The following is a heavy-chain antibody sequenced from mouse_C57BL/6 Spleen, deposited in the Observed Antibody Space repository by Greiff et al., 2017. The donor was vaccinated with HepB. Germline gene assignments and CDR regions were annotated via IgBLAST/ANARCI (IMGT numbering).Heavy chain of an antibody. V-gene: IGHV3-6*01. CDR2: ISYDGSN. Sequence: ESGPGLVKPSQSLSLTCSVTGYSITSGYYWNWIRQFPGNKLEWMGYISYDGSNNYNPSLKNRISITRDTSKNQFFLKLNSVTTEDTATYYCARVWDYGDYFDYWGQGTTLTVSS. J-gene: IGHJ2*01. CDR3: ARVWDYGDYFDY. CDR1: GYSITSGYY. D-gene: IGHD1-1*02.